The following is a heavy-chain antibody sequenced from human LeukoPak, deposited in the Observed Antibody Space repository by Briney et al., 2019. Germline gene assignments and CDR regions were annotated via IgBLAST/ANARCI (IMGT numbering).Heavy chain of an antibody. CDR1: GFTFSNYA. V-gene: IGHV3-23*01. D-gene: IGHD3-16*01. CDR2: ISGSGDST. CDR3: ARDRLRLGELPILNKKNNYFDY. J-gene: IGHJ4*02. Sequence: GGSLRLSCAASGFTFSNYAMRWVRQAPGKGLEWVSGISGSGDSTYYADSVKGRFTISRDNSKNTLYLQMNSLRADDTAVYYCARDRLRLGELPILNKKNNYFDYWGQGTLVTVSS.